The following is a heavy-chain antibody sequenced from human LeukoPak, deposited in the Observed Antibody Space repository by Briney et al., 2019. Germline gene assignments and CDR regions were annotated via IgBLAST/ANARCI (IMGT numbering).Heavy chain of an antibody. J-gene: IGHJ4*02. CDR2: ISGDGGST. CDR3: AKDMWRFGELDYDY. Sequence: GGSLRLSCAASGFTFDDYALHWVRQAPGKGLEWVSLISGDGGSTYYADSVKGRFTISRDNSKNSLYLQMNSLRTEDTALYYCAKDMWRFGELDYDYWGQGTLVTVSS. D-gene: IGHD3-10*01. V-gene: IGHV3-43*02. CDR1: GFTFDDYA.